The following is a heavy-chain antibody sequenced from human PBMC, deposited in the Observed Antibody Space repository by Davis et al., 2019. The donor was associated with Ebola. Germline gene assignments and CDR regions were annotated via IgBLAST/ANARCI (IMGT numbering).Heavy chain of an antibody. CDR1: GFTFSSYW. J-gene: IGHJ4*02. D-gene: IGHD1-26*01. CDR2: INSDGSST. Sequence: GESLKIPCAASGFTFSSYWMHWVRQAPGKGLVWVSRINSDGSSTSYADSVKGRFTISRDNAKNTLYLQMNSLRAEDTAVYYCARDGEHYSDLDYWGQGTLVTVSS. V-gene: IGHV3-74*01. CDR3: ARDGEHYSDLDY.